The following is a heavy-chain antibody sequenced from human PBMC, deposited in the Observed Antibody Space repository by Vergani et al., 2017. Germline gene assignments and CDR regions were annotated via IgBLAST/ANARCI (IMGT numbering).Heavy chain of an antibody. V-gene: IGHV4-38-2*02. D-gene: IGHD1-1*01. CDR2: FHHTGMT. CDR3: ATSIVGFCVSPNCLGAFES. Sequence: QVQLQESGPGLVKPSETLSLTCTVSNYSISRGYFWGWIRRPPGKGLEWIASFHHTGMTYNNPSLKSRVTISVDTSKNQFSLNLNSVIAADTAVYFCATSIVGFCVSPNCLGAFESWGQGTLVTVSS. CDR1: NYSISRGYF. J-gene: IGHJ4*02.